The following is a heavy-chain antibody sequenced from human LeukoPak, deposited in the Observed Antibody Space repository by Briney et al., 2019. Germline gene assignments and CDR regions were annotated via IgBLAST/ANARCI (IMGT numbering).Heavy chain of an antibody. V-gene: IGHV4-39*07. CDR3: ARGRVEWEYSSSSPRYYYYYYYMDV. CDR1: GGSISSDSYY. Sequence: SETLSLTCTVSGGSISSDSYYWAWIRQPPGKGLEWIGEINHSGSTNYNPSLKSRVTISVDTSKNQFSLKLSSVTAADTAVYYCARGRVEWEYSSSSPRYYYYYYYMDVWGKGTTVTVSS. D-gene: IGHD6-6*01. CDR2: INHSGST. J-gene: IGHJ6*03.